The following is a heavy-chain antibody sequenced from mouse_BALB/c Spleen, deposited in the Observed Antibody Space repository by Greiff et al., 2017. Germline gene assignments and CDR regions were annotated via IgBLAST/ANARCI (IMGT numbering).Heavy chain of an antibody. CDR3: ARVYDYGGDYFDY. V-gene: IGHV3-6*02. Sequence: EVQLQQSGPGLVKPSQSLSLTCSVTGYSITSGYYWNWIRQFPGNKLEWMGYISYDGSNNYNPSLKNRISITRDTSKNQFFLKLNSVTTEDTATYYCARVYDYGGDYFDYWGQGTTLTVSS. D-gene: IGHD2-4*01. J-gene: IGHJ2*01. CDR1: GYSITSGYY. CDR2: ISYDGSN.